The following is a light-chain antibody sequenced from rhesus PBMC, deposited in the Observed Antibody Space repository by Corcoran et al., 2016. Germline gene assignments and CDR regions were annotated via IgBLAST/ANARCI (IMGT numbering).Light chain of an antibody. Sequence: QVILTQSPATLSLSPGERATLSCRASQSVSSYLAWYQQKPGQAPRLLIYGASSRATGIPDRFSGSRSGTDFTLAMSSLEPEDVGFYHCYQRRSGYSFGQGAKVEIK. V-gene: IGKV3-10*01. CDR3: YQRRSGYS. CDR2: GAS. J-gene: IGKJ2*01. CDR1: QSVSSY.